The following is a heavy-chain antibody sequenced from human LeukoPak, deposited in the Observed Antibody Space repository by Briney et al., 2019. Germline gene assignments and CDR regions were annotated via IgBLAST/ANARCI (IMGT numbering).Heavy chain of an antibody. CDR3: ARGGNEYYYYGMDV. D-gene: IGHD1-14*01. CDR1: GFTFSNYA. CDR2: ISGSDGNT. V-gene: IGHV3-23*01. Sequence: GGSLRLSCAATGFTFSNYAMSWVRQAPGKGLECVSTISGSDGNTYYADSVKGRFTISRDTSKNTLYLQMNSLRSEDTAVYYCARGGNEYYYYGMDVWGQGTTVTVSS. J-gene: IGHJ6*02.